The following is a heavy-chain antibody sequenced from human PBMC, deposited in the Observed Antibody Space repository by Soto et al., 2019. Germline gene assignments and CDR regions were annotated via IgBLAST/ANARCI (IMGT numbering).Heavy chain of an antibody. CDR2: IIPIFGTA. V-gene: IGHV1-69*13. CDR3: NRWGLNCSSTSCYVEYYYYGMDV. CDR1: GGTFSSYA. J-gene: IGHJ6*02. Sequence: AASVKVSCKASGGTFSSYAISWVRQAPGQGLEWMGGIIPIFGTANYAQKFQGRVTITADESTSTAYMELSSLRSEDTAVYYCNRWGLNCSSTSCYVEYYYYGMDVWGQGTTVTVSS. D-gene: IGHD2-2*01.